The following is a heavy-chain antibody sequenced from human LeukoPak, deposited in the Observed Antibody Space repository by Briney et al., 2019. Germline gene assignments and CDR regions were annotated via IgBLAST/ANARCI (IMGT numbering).Heavy chain of an antibody. CDR3: AKGLVGATIEGFGDY. CDR2: INSDGSST. CDR1: GFTFSSYW. D-gene: IGHD1-26*01. J-gene: IGHJ4*02. Sequence: GGSLRLSCAASGFTFSSYWMHWVRQAPGKGLVWVSRINSDGSSTSYADSVKGRFTISRDNAKNSLYLQMNSLRAEDTALYYCAKGLVGATIEGFGDYWGQGTLVTVSS. V-gene: IGHV3-74*01.